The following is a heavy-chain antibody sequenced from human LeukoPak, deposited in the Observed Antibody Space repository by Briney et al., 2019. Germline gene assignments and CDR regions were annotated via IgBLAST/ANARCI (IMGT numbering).Heavy chain of an antibody. CDR2: TRSKPRRYST. V-gene: IGHV3-72*01. CDR1: GCTYIHHY. CDR3: ARGAYCRGGRCPAGFDY. J-gene: IGHJ4*02. Sequence: PGGTLRLSCASSGCTYIHHYMHWVRQAGGRGREGVGGTRSKPRRYSTEYAASVEGRFTVSRDQSKNSMYLQMNSLRVEDTAVYFCARGAYCRGGRCPAGFDYWGQGTLVTVSS. D-gene: IGHD2-15*01.